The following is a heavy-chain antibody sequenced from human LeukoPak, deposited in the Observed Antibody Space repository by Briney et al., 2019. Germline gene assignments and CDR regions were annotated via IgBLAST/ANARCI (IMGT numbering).Heavy chain of an antibody. V-gene: IGHV4-59*01. CDR2: ISYSGGA. D-gene: IGHD3-3*01. CDR3: ARWGITIFGDAGDWFDP. CDR1: GGSNFSYY. Sequence: SETLSLTCTVSGGSNFSYYWNWIRQPPGKGLEWIGYISYSGGADYNPSLKSRVTISADTSKNQFSLKLSSVTAADTAVYYCARWGITIFGDAGDWFDPWGQGTLVTVSS. J-gene: IGHJ5*02.